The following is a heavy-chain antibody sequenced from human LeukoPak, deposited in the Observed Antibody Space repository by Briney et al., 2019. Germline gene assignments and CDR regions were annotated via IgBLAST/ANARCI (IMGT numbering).Heavy chain of an antibody. Sequence: PGGSLRLSCAASGLTFSSYEMNWVRQAPGQGLEWVSYISSSGSTIYYANSVKGRFTISRDNAKNSLYLQMNSLRAEDTAVYYCARGMTTFSFDYWGQGTLVTVSS. CDR2: ISSSGSTI. V-gene: IGHV3-48*03. CDR3: ARGMTTFSFDY. CDR1: GLTFSSYE. J-gene: IGHJ4*02. D-gene: IGHD4-11*01.